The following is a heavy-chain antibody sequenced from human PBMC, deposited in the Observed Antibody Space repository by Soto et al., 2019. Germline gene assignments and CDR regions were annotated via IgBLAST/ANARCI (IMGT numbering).Heavy chain of an antibody. V-gene: IGHV3-23*01. D-gene: IGHD2-2*01. CDR1: GFVFSDYA. Sequence: EVQLLDSGGGWVQPGGSLRLSCVASGFVFSDYAMSWVRQAPGKGLEWVSANSAGGSDTYYTDSVKGRFTVSRVNSKNTLYLQMNTLRAEDTAIYYCASVPIWCGSSSCYTEGFDSWGQGTLVTVSS. J-gene: IGHJ4*02. CDR2: NSAGGSDT. CDR3: ASVPIWCGSSSCYTEGFDS.